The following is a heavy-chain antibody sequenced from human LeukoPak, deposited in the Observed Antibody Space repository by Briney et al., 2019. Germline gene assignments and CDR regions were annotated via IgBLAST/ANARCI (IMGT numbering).Heavy chain of an antibody. V-gene: IGHV3-9*01. D-gene: IGHD6-13*01. CDR2: ISWNSGSI. CDR1: GFTFDDYA. CDR3: AKDPLLYSSSWPYYFDY. J-gene: IGHJ4*02. Sequence: PGRSLRLFCAASGFTFDDYAMHWVRQAPGKGLEWVSGISWNSGSIGYADSVKGRFTISRDNAKNSLYLQMNSLRAEDTALYYCAKDPLLYSSSWPYYFDYWGQGTLVTVSS.